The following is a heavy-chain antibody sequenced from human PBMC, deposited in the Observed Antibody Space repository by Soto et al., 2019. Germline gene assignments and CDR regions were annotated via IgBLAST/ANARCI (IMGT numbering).Heavy chain of an antibody. D-gene: IGHD3-10*01. J-gene: IGHJ6*02. CDR2: IYYSGST. CDR1: GGSISYYY. Sequence: PSETLSLTCTVSGGSISYYYWTWIRQPPGKGLEWIGYIYYSGSTNYNPSLNSRVTISLDTSKNQFSLKLSSVTVADTVVYYCARDLRFRGFYGMDVWGQGTKVTVSS. V-gene: IGHV4-59*12. CDR3: ARDLRFRGFYGMDV.